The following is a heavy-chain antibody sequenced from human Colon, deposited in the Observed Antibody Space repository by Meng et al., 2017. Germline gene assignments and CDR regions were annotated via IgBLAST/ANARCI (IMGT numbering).Heavy chain of an antibody. Sequence: EWSGTGQVKPSGSLPFTCSFSGGVYRSVIWWRWVRQPPGKRLEWIGEVYHRGDTNYNPSLKSRVVISVDRSKTQFSLNLSSVTAADTAVYYCGRDQGRQLINHWGQGTLVTVSS. V-gene: IGHV4-4*02. CDR3: GRDQGRQLINH. CDR1: GGVYRSVIW. D-gene: IGHD1-1*01. CDR2: VYHRGDT. J-gene: IGHJ4*02.